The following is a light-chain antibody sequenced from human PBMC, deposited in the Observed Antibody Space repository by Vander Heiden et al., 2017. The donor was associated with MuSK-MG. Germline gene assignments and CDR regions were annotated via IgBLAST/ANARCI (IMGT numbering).Light chain of an antibody. Sequence: DIVMTQSPDSLAVSLGERATINCKSSQSVLYSSNNKNYLAWYQQKPGQPPKLLIYWASTRESGVPDRFSGRGSGTDFTLTISILQAEDVAVYYCQQDDSTPRTFGQGTKLEIK. CDR3: QQDDSTPRT. J-gene: IGKJ2*01. CDR2: WAS. CDR1: QSVLYSSNNKNY. V-gene: IGKV4-1*01.